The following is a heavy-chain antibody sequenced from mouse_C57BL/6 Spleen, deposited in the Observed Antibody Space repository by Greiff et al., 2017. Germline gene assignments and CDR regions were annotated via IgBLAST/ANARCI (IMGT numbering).Heavy chain of an antibody. CDR2: IHPNSGST. CDR3: EAFSGTEGFDY. J-gene: IGHJ2*01. V-gene: IGHV1-64*01. CDR1: GYTFTSYW. Sequence: QVQLQQPGAELVKPGASVKLSCKASGYTFTSYWMHWVKQRPGQGLEWIGMIHPNSGSTNYNETFKSKATLTVDQSSSTAYMQLGSLTSEDSAVYYCEAFSGTEGFDYWGQGTTLTVSS. D-gene: IGHD4-1*01.